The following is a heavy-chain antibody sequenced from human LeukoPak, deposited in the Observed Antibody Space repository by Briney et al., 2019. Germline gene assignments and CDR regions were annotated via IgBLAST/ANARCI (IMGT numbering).Heavy chain of an antibody. CDR1: GGTFSSYA. J-gene: IGHJ4*02. CDR2: IIPIFGTA. V-gene: IGHV1-69*01. Sequence: SVKVSCKASGGTFSSYAISWVRQAPGQGLEWMGGIIPIFGTANYAQKFQGRVTITADESTSTAYMELSSLRSEDTAVYYCARSLNYYDSSGYYGLDYWGQGTLVTVSS. CDR3: ARSLNYYDSSGYYGLDY. D-gene: IGHD3-22*01.